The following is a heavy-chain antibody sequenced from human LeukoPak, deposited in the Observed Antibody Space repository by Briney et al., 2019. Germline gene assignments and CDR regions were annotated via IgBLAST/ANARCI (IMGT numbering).Heavy chain of an antibody. V-gene: IGHV1-69*05. CDR1: GGTFSSYA. J-gene: IGHJ3*02. CDR2: IIPIFGTA. CDR3: ARMSVAGTKVAFDS. Sequence: SVKVSCKASGGTFSSYAISWVRQAPGQGLEWMGRIIPIFGTANYAQKFQGRVTITTDESTSTAYVQLGSLRSEDAAVYYCARMSVAGTKVAFDSWGQGTKVTVSS. D-gene: IGHD6-19*01.